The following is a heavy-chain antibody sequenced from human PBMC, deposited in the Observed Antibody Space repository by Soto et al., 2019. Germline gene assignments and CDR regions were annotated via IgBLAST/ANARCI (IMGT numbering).Heavy chain of an antibody. CDR2: INPNSGGT. J-gene: IGHJ5*02. D-gene: IGHD3-16*01. CDR3: ARESLRIKNWFDP. V-gene: IGHV1-2*04. CDR1: GYTFTGYY. Sequence: ASVKVSCKASGYTFTGYYMHWVRQAPGQGLEWMGWINPNSGGTNYAQKFQGWVTMTRDTSISTAYMELSRLRSDDTAVYYCARESLRIKNWFDPWGQGTLVTVSS.